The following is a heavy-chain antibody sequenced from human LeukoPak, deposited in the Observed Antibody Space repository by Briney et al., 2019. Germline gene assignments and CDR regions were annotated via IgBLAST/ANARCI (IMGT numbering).Heavy chain of an antibody. CDR3: ARGTWAAGLDS. CDR1: GDRVSSKSAG. D-gene: IGHD6-13*01. CDR2: TLYRSKWNN. Sequence: SQTLSLTCAISGDRVSSKSAGWAWIRQSPSRGLEWLGRTLYRSKWNNDYAISVKSRIIINPDTSKNQFSLQLNSVTPEDTAVYYCARGTWAAGLDSWGQGILVTVSS. J-gene: IGHJ4*02. V-gene: IGHV6-1*01.